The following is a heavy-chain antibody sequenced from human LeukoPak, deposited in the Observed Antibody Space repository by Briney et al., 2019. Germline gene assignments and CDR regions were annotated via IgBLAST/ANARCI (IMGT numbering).Heavy chain of an antibody. V-gene: IGHV3-74*01. CDR3: ARDRGSGWYYFDY. Sequence: PGGSLRLSCAASGFTFSSYWMHWVRQAPGKGLVWVSRINSDGSSTTYADSVKGRFTISRDNAKNTLFLQLNSLRAEDTAVYYCARDRGSGWYYFDYWGQGTLVTVSS. CDR1: GFTFSSYW. CDR2: INSDGSST. J-gene: IGHJ4*02. D-gene: IGHD6-19*01.